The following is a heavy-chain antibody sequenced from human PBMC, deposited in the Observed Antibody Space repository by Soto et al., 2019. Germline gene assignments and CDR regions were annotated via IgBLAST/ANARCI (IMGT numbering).Heavy chain of an antibody. J-gene: IGHJ6*02. D-gene: IGHD3-22*01. CDR1: GGTFSSYA. CDR3: ARDQVIVQGQDYYYGMDV. V-gene: IGHV1-69*01. Sequence: VQLVQSGAEVKKPGSSVKVSCKASGGTFSSYAIGWVRQAPGQGLEWMGGIIPIFGTANYAQKFQGRVTITADESTSTAYMELSSLRSEDTAVYYCARDQVIVQGQDYYYGMDVWGQGTTVTVSS. CDR2: IIPIFGTA.